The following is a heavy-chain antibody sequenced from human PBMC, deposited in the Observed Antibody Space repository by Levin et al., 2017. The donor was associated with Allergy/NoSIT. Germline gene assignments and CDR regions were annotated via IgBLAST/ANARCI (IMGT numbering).Heavy chain of an antibody. CDR1: GGSISSYY. J-gene: IGHJ4*02. V-gene: IGHV4-59*08. CDR3: ASTYYYDSSGFDY. D-gene: IGHD3-22*01. Sequence: ASETLSLTCTVSGGSISSYYWSWIRQPPGKGLEWIGYIYYSGSTNYNPSLKSRVTISVDTSKNQFSLKLSSVTAADTAVYYCASTYYYDSSGFDYWGQGTLVTVSS. CDR2: IYYSGST.